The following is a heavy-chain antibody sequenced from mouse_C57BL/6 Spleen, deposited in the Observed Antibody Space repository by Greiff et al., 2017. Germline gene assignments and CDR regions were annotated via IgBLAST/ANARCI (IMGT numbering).Heavy chain of an antibody. J-gene: IGHJ2*01. CDR2: IYPRSGNT. D-gene: IGHD3-2*02. CDR1: GYTFTSYG. V-gene: IGHV1-81*01. Sequence: QVQLQQSGAELARPGASVKLSCKASGYTFTSYGISWVKQRTGQGLEWIGEIYPRSGNTYYNEKFKGKATLTADKSSSTAYMDLRSLTSADSAVYFCARGGSSGSFDYWGQGTTLTVSS. CDR3: ARGGSSGSFDY.